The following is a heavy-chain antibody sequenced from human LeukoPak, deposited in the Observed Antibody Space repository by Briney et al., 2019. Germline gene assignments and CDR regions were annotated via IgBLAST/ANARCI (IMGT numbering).Heavy chain of an antibody. V-gene: IGHV4-34*01. CDR2: INHSGST. D-gene: IGHD6-13*01. CDR3: ARHPYVSSSWPTYFDY. J-gene: IGHJ4*02. CDR1: GGSFSGYY. Sequence: SETLSLTCAVYGGSFSGYYWSWIRQPPGKGLEWSAEINHSGSTNYKPSLRSRVTISVDTSKNQFSLKLSSVTAADTAVYYCARHPYVSSSWPTYFDYWGQGTLVTVSS.